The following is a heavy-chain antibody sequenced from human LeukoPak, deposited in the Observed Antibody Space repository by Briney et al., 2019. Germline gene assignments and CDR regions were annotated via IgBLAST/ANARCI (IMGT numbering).Heavy chain of an antibody. Sequence: GGSLRLSCAASGFTFSSYWMAWVRQDPGKGLEGVANIQQGGSHKYYVDSVQGRFTISRDNVKCSLYLQTNSLRAEDTAVYYCAKDRVGFGAIADYWGQGTMVTVSS. CDR1: GFTFSSYW. CDR3: AKDRVGFGAIADY. V-gene: IGHV3-7*01. J-gene: IGHJ4*02. CDR2: IQQGGSHK. D-gene: IGHD4/OR15-4a*01.